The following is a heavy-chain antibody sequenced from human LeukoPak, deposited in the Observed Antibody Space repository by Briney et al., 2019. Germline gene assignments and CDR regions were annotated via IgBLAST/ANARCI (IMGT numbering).Heavy chain of an antibody. V-gene: IGHV3-23*01. Sequence: GGSLRLSCAASGFTFNNYVMSWVRQAPGKGLEWVSGIDYSGGNTNYADSVLGRFTVSRDNSKNTLYLQMNSLRAEDTAVYYCAKDKDCGGDCYPGAINYWGQGTLVTVSS. J-gene: IGHJ4*02. CDR1: GFTFNNYV. CDR2: IDYSGGNT. CDR3: AKDKDCGGDCYPGAINY. D-gene: IGHD2-21*02.